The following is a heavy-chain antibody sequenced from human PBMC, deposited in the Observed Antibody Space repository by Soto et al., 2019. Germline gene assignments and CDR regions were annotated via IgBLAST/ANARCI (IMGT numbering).Heavy chain of an antibody. CDR2: IYYSGST. J-gene: IGHJ5*01. CDR1: GGSVSSGSYY. Sequence: SETLSLTCTVSGGSVSSGSYYWSWIRQPPGKGLEWIGYIYYSGSTNYNPSLKSRVTISVDTSKNQFSLKLSSVTAADTAVYFCAGSGRWFLLFGPWGRVTLVAASS. D-gene: IGHD2-15*01. V-gene: IGHV4-61*01. CDR3: AGSGRWFLLFGP.